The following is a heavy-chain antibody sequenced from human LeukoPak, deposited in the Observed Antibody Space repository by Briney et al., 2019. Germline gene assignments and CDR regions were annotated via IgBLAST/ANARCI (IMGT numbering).Heavy chain of an antibody. V-gene: IGHV4-59*08. CDR1: GGSISSYY. CDR3: ARLHGDFWSGYYSGRIWVAFDI. J-gene: IGHJ3*02. Sequence: PSETLSLTCTVSGGSISSYYWSWIRQPPGEGLGWIGYIYYSGSTNYNPSLKSRVTISVDTSKNQFSLKLSSVTAADTAVYYCARLHGDFWSGYYSGRIWVAFDIWGQGTMVTVSS. CDR2: IYYSGST. D-gene: IGHD3-3*01.